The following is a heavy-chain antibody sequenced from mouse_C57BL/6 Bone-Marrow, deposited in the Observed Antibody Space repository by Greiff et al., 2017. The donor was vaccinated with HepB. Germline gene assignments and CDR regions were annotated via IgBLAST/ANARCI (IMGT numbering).Heavy chain of an antibody. CDR3: AREDYGSSHYYAMDY. D-gene: IGHD1-1*01. V-gene: IGHV3-5*01. J-gene: IGHJ4*01. Sequence: EVQRVESGPGLVKPSQTVFLTCTVTGISITTGNYRWSWIRQFPGNKLEWIGYIYYSGTITYNPSLTSRTTITRDTPKNQFFLEMNSLTAEDTATYYCAREDYGSSHYYAMDYWGQGTSVTVSS. CDR2: IYYSGTI. CDR1: GISITTGNYR.